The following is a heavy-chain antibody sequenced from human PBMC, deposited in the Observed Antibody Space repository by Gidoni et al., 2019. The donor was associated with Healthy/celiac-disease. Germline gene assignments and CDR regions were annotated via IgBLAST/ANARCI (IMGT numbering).Heavy chain of an antibody. Sequence: EVQLVESGGGLVKPGGSLRLSCAASGFTFRSYSMNWVRQAPGKGLEWVSSISSSSSYIYYADSVKGRFTISRDNAKNSLYLQMNSLRAEDTAVYYCARDESDYYDSSGYFPDWGQGTLVTVSS. J-gene: IGHJ4*02. D-gene: IGHD3-22*01. CDR2: ISSSSSYI. V-gene: IGHV3-21*01. CDR1: GFTFRSYS. CDR3: ARDESDYYDSSGYFPD.